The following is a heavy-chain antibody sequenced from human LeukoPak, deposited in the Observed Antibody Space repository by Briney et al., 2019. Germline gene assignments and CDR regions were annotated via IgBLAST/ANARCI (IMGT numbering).Heavy chain of an antibody. V-gene: IGHV3-48*01. J-gene: IGHJ4*02. CDR3: VRQFAS. CDR1: GFPFSSYW. CDR2: VSGSGSTV. Sequence: GGSLRLSCVASGFPFSSYWMTWVRQLPGKRLEWVAYVSGSGSTVYYADSVKGRFTISRDNGKSSLYLQMNSLRVEDTALYYCVRQFASWGQGTLVTVPS.